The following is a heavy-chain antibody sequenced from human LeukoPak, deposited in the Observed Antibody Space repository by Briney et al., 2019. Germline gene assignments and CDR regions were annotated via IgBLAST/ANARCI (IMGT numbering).Heavy chain of an antibody. CDR1: GFIFSGSA. D-gene: IGHD1-26*01. J-gene: IGHJ6*02. CDR3: ARARVVGATVYYYGMDV. V-gene: IGHV3-21*01. Sequence: GGSLRLSCAASGFIFSGSAMNWVRQAPGKGLEWVSSINGVSSHIYYADSVKGRFTISRDNAKNSLYLQMNSLRAEDTAVYYCARARVVGATVYYYGMDVWGQGTTVTVSS. CDR2: INGVSSHI.